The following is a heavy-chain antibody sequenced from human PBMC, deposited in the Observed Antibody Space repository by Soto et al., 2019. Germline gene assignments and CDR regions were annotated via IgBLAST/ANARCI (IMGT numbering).Heavy chain of an antibody. CDR3: AGGYSGYDFDY. CDR2: FDPEDGET. D-gene: IGHD5-12*01. V-gene: IGHV1-24*01. Sequence: ASVTVSCKVSGYTLTDLSMRWVRQAPGKGLEWMGGFDPEDGETIYAQKFQGRVTMTEDTSTDTAYMELSSLRSEDTAVYYCAGGYSGYDFDYWGQGTPVTVSS. J-gene: IGHJ4*02. CDR1: GYTLTDLS.